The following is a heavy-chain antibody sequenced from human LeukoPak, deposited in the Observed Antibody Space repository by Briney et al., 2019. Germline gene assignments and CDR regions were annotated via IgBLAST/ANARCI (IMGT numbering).Heavy chain of an antibody. V-gene: IGHV3-7*01. CDR3: ARDSSGNDY. CDR2: IKQDGSEK. Sequence: QPGGSLRLSCAASEFTFSTYWMSWVRQAPGKGLEWVANIKQDGSEKYYVDSVKGRFTISRDNAKNSLYLQMNSQRAEDTAVYYCARDSSGNDYWGQGTLVTVSS. D-gene: IGHD6-19*01. CDR1: EFTFSTYW. J-gene: IGHJ4*02.